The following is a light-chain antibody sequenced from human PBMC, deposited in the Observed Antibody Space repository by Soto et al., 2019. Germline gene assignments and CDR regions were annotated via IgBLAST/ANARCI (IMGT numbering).Light chain of an antibody. V-gene: IGKV3D-20*02. CDR2: GAS. J-gene: IGKJ5*01. Sequence: EIVLTQSPGTLSSSPGERATLSCRASQRVSSSYLAWYQQKPGQAPRLLIYGASSRATGIPARFSGSGSGTDFTLTISSLESEDFAVYYCQERSNWPPITFGQGTRLEIK. CDR3: QERSNWPPIT. CDR1: QRVSSSY.